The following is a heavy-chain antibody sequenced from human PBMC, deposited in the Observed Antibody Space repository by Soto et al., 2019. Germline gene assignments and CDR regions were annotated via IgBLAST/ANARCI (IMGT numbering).Heavy chain of an antibody. CDR1: GYSFTGYG. CDR3: ARNGCSGGSCYSNYYYGMDV. J-gene: IGHJ6*02. Sequence: GVSVKVSCKASGYSFTGYGSSWVRQAPGQGLEWMGWISAYNGNTNYAQKLQGRVTMTTDTSTSTAYMELRSLRSDDTAVYYCARNGCSGGSCYSNYYYGMDVWGQGTTVTVSS. D-gene: IGHD2-15*01. CDR2: ISAYNGNT. V-gene: IGHV1-18*01.